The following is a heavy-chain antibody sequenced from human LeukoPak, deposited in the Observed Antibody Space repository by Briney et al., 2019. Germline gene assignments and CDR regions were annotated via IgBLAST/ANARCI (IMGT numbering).Heavy chain of an antibody. CDR1: GFTFGDYA. D-gene: IGHD6-6*01. CDR2: ISSSSSYI. CDR3: AREDWCIAARCGNGFDY. J-gene: IGHJ4*02. V-gene: IGHV3-21*01. Sequence: GGSLRLSCTTSGFTFGDYAMSWVRQAPGKGLEWVSSISSSSSYIYYADSVKGRFTISRDNAKNSLYLQMNSLRAEDTAVYYCAREDWCIAARCGNGFDYWGQGTLVTVSS.